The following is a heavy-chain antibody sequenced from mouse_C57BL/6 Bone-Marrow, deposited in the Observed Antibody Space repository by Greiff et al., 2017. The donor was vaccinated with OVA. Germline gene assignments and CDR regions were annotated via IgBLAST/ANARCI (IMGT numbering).Heavy chain of an antibody. Sequence: EVKLQQSGAELVRPGASVKLSCTASGFNIKDYYMHWVKQRPEQGLEWIGRIAPEDGDTEYAPKFQGKATMTADTSSNTAYLQLSSLTSEDTAVYYCTRKDYAMDYWGQGTSVTVSA. CDR1: GFNIKDYY. CDR3: TRKDYAMDY. V-gene: IGHV14-1*01. CDR2: IAPEDGDT. J-gene: IGHJ4*01.